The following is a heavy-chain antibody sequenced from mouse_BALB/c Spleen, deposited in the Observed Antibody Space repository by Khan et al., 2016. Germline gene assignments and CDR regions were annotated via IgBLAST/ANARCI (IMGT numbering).Heavy chain of an antibody. J-gene: IGHJ2*01. V-gene: IGHV1S34*01. D-gene: IGHD2-10*02. CDR2: ISCYSGAT. CDR1: GYSFIGYY. CDR3: ARPHLGFDEGYYFVY. Sequence: LVKTGAAVKISCKASGYSFIGYYMHWVRQSHGKSLEWIGYISCYSGATSYNQTFKGTAIFTVETSSRTTYMQCNSLTSENSADYYCARPHLGFDEGYYFVYWCQGTTVTVSS.